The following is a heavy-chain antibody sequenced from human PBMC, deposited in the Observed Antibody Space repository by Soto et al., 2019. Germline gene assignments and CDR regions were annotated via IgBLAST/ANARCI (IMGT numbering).Heavy chain of an antibody. CDR1: GQSFSGHS. CDR2: INESGST. CDR3: ARGSGIVALPGELEDVKYDF. D-gene: IGHD1-1*01. Sequence: QVQLQQWGAGLVKPSETLSLSCAVYGQSFSGHSWAWIRQPPGKGLEWIGEINESGSTYYNPSLKSRVTISTATSKNQFSLKLSSVSAADTAAYFCARGSGIVALPGELEDVKYDFWGQGPLVNVSS. J-gene: IGHJ4*02. V-gene: IGHV4-34*01.